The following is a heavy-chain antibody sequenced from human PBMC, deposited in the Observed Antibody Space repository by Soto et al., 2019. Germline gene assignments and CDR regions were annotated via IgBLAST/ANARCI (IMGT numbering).Heavy chain of an antibody. CDR2: ISGSGGST. CDR3: AKEGSGEYSSSWYDY. J-gene: IGHJ4*02. Sequence: GVSLRLSCAASGFTFSSYAMSWVRQAPGKGLEWVSAISGSGGSTYYADSVKGRFTISRDNSKNTLYLQMSSLRAEDTAVYYCAKEGSGEYSSSWYDYWGQGTLVTVSS. D-gene: IGHD6-13*01. CDR1: GFTFSSYA. V-gene: IGHV3-23*01.